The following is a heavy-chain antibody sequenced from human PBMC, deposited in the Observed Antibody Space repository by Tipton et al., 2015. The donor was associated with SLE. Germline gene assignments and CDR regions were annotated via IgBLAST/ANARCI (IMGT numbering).Heavy chain of an antibody. CDR2: ISAYNGNT. Sequence: QSGAEVKKPGSSVKVSCKASGGTFSSYAISWVRQAPGQGLEWMGWISAYNGNTNYAQKLQGRVTMTTDTSTSTAYMELRSLRSDDTAVYYCARSPLWFGELFDDAFDIWGQGTMVTVSS. CDR3: ARSPLWFGELFDDAFDI. V-gene: IGHV1-18*01. J-gene: IGHJ3*02. CDR1: GGTFSSYA. D-gene: IGHD3-10*01.